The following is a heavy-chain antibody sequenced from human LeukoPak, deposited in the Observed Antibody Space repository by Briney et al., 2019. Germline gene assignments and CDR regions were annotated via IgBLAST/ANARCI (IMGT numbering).Heavy chain of an antibody. D-gene: IGHD3-22*01. CDR1: GYSISSGYY. J-gene: IGHJ4*02. CDR3: ATSRSGYYWDFDC. Sequence: TSSETLSLTCTVSGYSISSGYYWGWIRQPPGKGLEWIGSVSQSGTGTTYYTPSLKSRVTISVDTSKNQFSLKLNSVTAADTAVYYCATSRSGYYWDFDCWGQGTLVTVSS. V-gene: IGHV4-38-2*02. CDR2: VSQSGTGTT.